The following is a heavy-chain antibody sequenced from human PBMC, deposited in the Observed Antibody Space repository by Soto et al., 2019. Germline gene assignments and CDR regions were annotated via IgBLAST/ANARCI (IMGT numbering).Heavy chain of an antibody. D-gene: IGHD2-2*01. CDR1: GYSFTSYW. Sequence: ESLKSSWKGSGYSFTSYWIGWARQMPGKGLEWMGIIYPGDSDTRYSPSIQGQVTISADKSISTAYLQWSSLKASDTAMYYCAIIYPSYCSRTSCSGYEYYGMDVWRQGTTVTVSS. V-gene: IGHV5-51*01. J-gene: IGHJ6*02. CDR2: IYPGDSDT. CDR3: AIIYPSYCSRTSCSGYEYYGMDV.